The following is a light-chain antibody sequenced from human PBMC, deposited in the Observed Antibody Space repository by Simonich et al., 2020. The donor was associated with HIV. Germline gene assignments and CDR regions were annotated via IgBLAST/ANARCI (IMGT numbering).Light chain of an antibody. V-gene: IGLV2-23*01. CDR1: SSDVGGYNY. CDR3: CSYARSTTWL. Sequence: QSALTQPASVSGSPGQSITISCTGTSSDVGGYNYVSWYQQHPGKAPKLMIYEGSKRPSWVSNRFSGSKSGNTASLTISGLQAEDEADYYCCSYARSTTWLFGGGTKLTVL. CDR2: EGS. J-gene: IGLJ3*02.